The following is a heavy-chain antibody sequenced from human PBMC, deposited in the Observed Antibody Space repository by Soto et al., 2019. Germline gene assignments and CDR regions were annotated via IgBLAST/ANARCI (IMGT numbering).Heavy chain of an antibody. CDR3: AKDMGAGAAFDY. CDR2: ISWNSGSI. D-gene: IGHD6-19*01. V-gene: IGHV3-9*01. Sequence: DVQLVESGGGLVQPGRSLRLSCAASGFTFDDYAMHWVRQAPGKGLEWVSGISWNSGSIGYADSVKGRFTISRDNAKNSLYLQMNSLRAEDTALYYCAKDMGAGAAFDYWGQGTLVTVSS. J-gene: IGHJ4*02. CDR1: GFTFDDYA.